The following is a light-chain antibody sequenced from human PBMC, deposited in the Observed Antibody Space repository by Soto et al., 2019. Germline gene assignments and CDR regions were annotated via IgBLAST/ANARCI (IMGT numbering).Light chain of an antibody. CDR3: QQYDAYPWT. CDR1: QGIRND. J-gene: IGKJ1*01. Sequence: IQLTQTPSSLSASVGDRVTITCRASQGIRNDLGWYQQKPGKAPKRLIYAASSLQSGVPSRFSGSGSGADFSLTISSLQPDDFATYYCQQYDAYPWTFGQGTKVDIK. CDR2: AAS. V-gene: IGKV1-17*01.